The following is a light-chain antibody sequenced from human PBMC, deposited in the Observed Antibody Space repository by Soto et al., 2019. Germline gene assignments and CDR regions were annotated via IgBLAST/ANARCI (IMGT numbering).Light chain of an antibody. V-gene: IGKV1-5*01. CDR2: DAS. J-gene: IGKJ2*01. CDR1: QSISSW. Sequence: DIQMTKSPSTLSASVGDRVTITCRASQSISSWLAWYQQKPGKAPKLLIYDASSLESGVPSRFSGSGSGTEFTLTISSLQPDDFATYYFQQYNSYSYTFGQGTKLEIK. CDR3: QQYNSYSYT.